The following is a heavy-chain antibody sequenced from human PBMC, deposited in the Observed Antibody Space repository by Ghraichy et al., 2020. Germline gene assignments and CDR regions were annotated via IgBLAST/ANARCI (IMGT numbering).Heavy chain of an antibody. CDR2: IKQDGSEK. D-gene: IGHD4-23*01. V-gene: IGHV3-7*01. Sequence: GGSLRLSCAASGFSFSSFWMNWVRQTPGKGLEWVANIKQDGSEKNYVDSVKGRLTISRDNAKNSLYLQMDSLRVEDTAIYYCSGDGKGPFDYWGQGILVTVSS. CDR1: GFSFSSFW. CDR3: SGDGKGPFDY. J-gene: IGHJ4*02.